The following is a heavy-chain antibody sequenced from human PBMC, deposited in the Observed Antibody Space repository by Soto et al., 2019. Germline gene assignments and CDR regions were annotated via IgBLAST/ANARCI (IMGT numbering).Heavy chain of an antibody. CDR2: ISGSGGST. D-gene: IGHD6-19*01. CDR3: AKVSSSGWHGDSFDY. J-gene: IGHJ4*02. CDR1: GFTFSSYA. Sequence: GGSLRLSCAASGFTFSSYAMSWVRQAPGKGLEWVSAISGSGGSTYYADSVKGRFTISRDNSKNTLYLQMNSLRAEDTAVYYRAKVSSSGWHGDSFDYWGQGTLVTVSS. V-gene: IGHV3-23*01.